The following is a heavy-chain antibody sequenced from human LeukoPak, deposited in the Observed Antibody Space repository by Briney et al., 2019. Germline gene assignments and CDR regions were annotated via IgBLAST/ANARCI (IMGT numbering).Heavy chain of an antibody. V-gene: IGHV4-4*07. J-gene: IGHJ4*02. Sequence: SETLSLTCTVSGASIENHYWSWIRQPAGKGLEWIGRFEPSGTTKYNPSLKSRITMSVDSSKNQFSLELNSVTAADTAVYYCAKEGAAAGPDFDLWGQGTLVIVSS. CDR2: FEPSGTT. CDR1: GASIENHY. D-gene: IGHD6-13*01. CDR3: AKEGAAAGPDFDL.